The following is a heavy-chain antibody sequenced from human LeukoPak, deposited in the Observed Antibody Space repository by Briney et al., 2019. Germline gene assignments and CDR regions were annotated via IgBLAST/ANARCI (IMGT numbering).Heavy chain of an antibody. Sequence: SETLSVTCTVSGGSISSYYWSWIRQPQGKGLEWIGYIYYSGSTNYNPSLKSRVTISVDTSKNQFPLKLSSVTAADTAVYYCARHIRGYYDSSGYPKIPGGFDPWGQGTLVTVSS. J-gene: IGHJ5*02. CDR2: IYYSGST. D-gene: IGHD3-22*01. V-gene: IGHV4-59*08. CDR3: ARHIRGYYDSSGYPKIPGGFDP. CDR1: GGSISSYY.